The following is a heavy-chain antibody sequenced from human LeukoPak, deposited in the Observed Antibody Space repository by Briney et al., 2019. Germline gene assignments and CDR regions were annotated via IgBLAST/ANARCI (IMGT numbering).Heavy chain of an antibody. CDR3: AREVVAVVAQTPYFDY. J-gene: IGHJ4*02. V-gene: IGHV3-11*05. Sequence: PGGSLRLSCAASGFTFSDYYMSWIRQAPGKGLEWVSYISDSSSYTNYADSVKGRFTISRDNAKNSLYLQMNSLRAEDTAVYYCAREVVAVVAQTPYFDYWGQGALVTVSS. D-gene: IGHD2-15*01. CDR2: ISDSSSYT. CDR1: GFTFSDYY.